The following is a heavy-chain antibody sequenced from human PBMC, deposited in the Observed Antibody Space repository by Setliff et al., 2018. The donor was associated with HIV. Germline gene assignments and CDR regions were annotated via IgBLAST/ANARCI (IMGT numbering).Heavy chain of an antibody. J-gene: IGHJ4*02. V-gene: IGHV3-23*01. CDR2: ISGGGGKT. D-gene: IGHD6-19*01. CDR1: GFTFSNFA. Sequence: GGSLRLSCAASGFTFSNFAMSWVRQAPGKGLEWVSAISGGGGKTDYADSVKGRFTISRDNSKNTLYLQMNSLRADDTAVYYCAKGSGFHDYWGQGTRVTVSS. CDR3: AKGSGFHDY.